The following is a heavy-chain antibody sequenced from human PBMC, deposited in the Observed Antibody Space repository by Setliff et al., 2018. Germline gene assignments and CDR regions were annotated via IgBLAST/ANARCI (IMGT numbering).Heavy chain of an antibody. CDR3: ARSGVGSGLLWFEKDWFDP. Sequence: GASVKVSCKASGYTFTSYYVHWVRQAPGQGLEWMGLINLGGGSTSYAQKFQGRVTMTADTSTSTVYMELSSLRSEDTAVYYCARSGVGSGLLWFEKDWFDPGGQGTLVTVSS. J-gene: IGHJ5*02. D-gene: IGHD3-10*01. V-gene: IGHV1-46*01. CDR1: GYTFTSYY. CDR2: INLGGGST.